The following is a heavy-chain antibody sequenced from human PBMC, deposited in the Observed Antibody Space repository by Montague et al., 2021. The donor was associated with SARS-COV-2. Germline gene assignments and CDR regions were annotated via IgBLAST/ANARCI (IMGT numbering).Heavy chain of an antibody. D-gene: IGHD5-12*01. Sequence: SLRLSCAASGFIFSSYEMNWVRQAPGKGLEWVPYISSSGSTIYYADSVKGRFTISRDNAKNSLYLQMNSLRAEDTAVYYCARGLPGLRARALFDYWGQGSLVTVSS. J-gene: IGHJ4*02. CDR2: ISSSGSTI. V-gene: IGHV3-48*03. CDR3: ARGLPGLRARALFDY. CDR1: GFIFSSYE.